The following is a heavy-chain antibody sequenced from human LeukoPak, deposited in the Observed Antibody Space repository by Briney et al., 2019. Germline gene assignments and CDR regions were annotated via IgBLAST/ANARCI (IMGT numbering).Heavy chain of an antibody. CDR2: NDWDDDK. V-gene: IGHV2-70*01. Sequence: VAGPTLVNPTQTLTLTCTFSGFSLSTSGMCVSWIRQPPGEALEWLALNDWDDDKYYSTSLKTWLTISKETSKNPVVLTMTNMDPGDTATYYCARTRPPYGMDVWGQGTTVTVSS. CDR1: GFSLSTSGMC. J-gene: IGHJ6*02. CDR3: ARTRPPYGMDV.